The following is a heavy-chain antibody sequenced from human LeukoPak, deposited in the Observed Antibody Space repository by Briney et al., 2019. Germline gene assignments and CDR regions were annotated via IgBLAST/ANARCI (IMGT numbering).Heavy chain of an antibody. CDR1: GFTFSSYW. Sequence: PGGSLRLSCVASGFTFSSYWMHWVRQAPGRGLVWVSRINSDRSSTSYAYSVKGRFTISRDNAKNTVYLQMNSLRAEDTAVYYCARVLSGGDRSLDYWGQGTLVTVSS. V-gene: IGHV3-74*01. J-gene: IGHJ4*02. D-gene: IGHD2-21*02. CDR2: INSDRSST. CDR3: ARVLSGGDRSLDY.